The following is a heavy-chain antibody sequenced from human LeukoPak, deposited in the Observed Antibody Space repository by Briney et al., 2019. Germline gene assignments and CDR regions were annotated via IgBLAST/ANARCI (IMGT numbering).Heavy chain of an antibody. V-gene: IGHV3-30-3*01. Sequence: GRSLRLSCEASGFMLSDHAMQWVRQAPGKGLEWVAVISNNGVKQNYADSVRGQFTISRDNSKNTLYLQINSLRPEDTAVYYCARGGGDIDYWGQGTLVTVSS. CDR1: GFMLSDHA. CDR2: ISNNGVKQ. CDR3: ARGGGDIDY. J-gene: IGHJ4*02. D-gene: IGHD2-21*02.